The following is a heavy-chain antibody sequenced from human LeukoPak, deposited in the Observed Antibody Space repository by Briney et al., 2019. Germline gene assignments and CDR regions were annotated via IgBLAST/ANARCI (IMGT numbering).Heavy chain of an antibody. Sequence: PSETLSLTCTVSGGSTSSSNYYWGWIRQPPGKGLEWIGTLDYSATTYYNPSLKSRVTISVDTSKNQFSLKLSSVTAADTAVYYCAREVVTPYYFDYWGQGTLVTVSS. J-gene: IGHJ4*02. V-gene: IGHV4-39*07. CDR3: AREVVTPYYFDY. D-gene: IGHD4-23*01. CDR1: GGSTSSSNYY. CDR2: LDYSATT.